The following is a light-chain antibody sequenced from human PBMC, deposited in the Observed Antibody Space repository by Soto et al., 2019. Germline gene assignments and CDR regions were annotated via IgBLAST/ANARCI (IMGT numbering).Light chain of an antibody. Sequence: DIQMTQSPSSLSASVGDRVTISCRASQSISTYLNWYQQKPGTAPRLLIYRASSVKSGVPPRFSGSGSGRDFTLTTSSLRPEDTATYFCQHSYSSPPWTFGQGTKVEVK. J-gene: IGKJ1*01. V-gene: IGKV1-39*01. CDR2: RAS. CDR3: QHSYSSPPWT. CDR1: QSISTY.